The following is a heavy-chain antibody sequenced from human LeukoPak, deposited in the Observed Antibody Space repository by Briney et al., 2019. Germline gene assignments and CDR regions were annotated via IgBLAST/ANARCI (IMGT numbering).Heavy chain of an antibody. CDR1: GGSISSGGYY. Sequence: SETLSLTCTVSGGSISSGGYYWSWIRQHPGKGLEWIGYIYYSGSTYYNPSLKSRVTISVDTSKNQFSLKLSSVTAADPAVYYCAGRRKTHLDYWGQGTLVTVSS. CDR3: AGRRKTHLDY. V-gene: IGHV4-31*03. CDR2: IYYSGST. J-gene: IGHJ4*02.